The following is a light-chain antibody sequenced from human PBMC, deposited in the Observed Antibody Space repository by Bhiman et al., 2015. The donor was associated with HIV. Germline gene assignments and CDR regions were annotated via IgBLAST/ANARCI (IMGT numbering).Light chain of an antibody. Sequence: QSALTQPASVSGSPGQSITISCTGGSSDIDGYNSVSWYQQHPGKAPKLMFDVSKRPSGVSHRFSGTKSDNTASLTISGLLAEDEADYYCSSYTTTNTWVFGGGTKLTVL. CDR1: SSDIDGYNS. J-gene: IGLJ2*01. CDR2: DVS. V-gene: IGLV2-14*03. CDR3: SSYTTTNTWV.